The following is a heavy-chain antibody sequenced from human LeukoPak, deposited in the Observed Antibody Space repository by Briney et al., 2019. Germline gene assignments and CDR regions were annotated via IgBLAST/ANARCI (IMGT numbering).Heavy chain of an antibody. CDR2: MNPNSGNT. D-gene: IGHD3-10*01. J-gene: IGHJ4*02. CDR3: ARGARRVVRGVISYYFDY. Sequence: ASVKVSCKASGYTFTSYDINWVRQATGQGLEWMGWMNPNSGNTGYAQKFQGRVTMTRNTSISTAYMELSSLRSGDTAVYYCARGARRVVRGVISYYFDYWGQGTLVTVSS. V-gene: IGHV1-8*01. CDR1: GYTFTSYD.